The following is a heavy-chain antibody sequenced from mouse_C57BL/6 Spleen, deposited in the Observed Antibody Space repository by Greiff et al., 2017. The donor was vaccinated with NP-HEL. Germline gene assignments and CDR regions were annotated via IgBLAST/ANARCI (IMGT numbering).Heavy chain of an antibody. CDR1: GYTFTSYG. CDR2: IYPRSGNT. J-gene: IGHJ3*01. D-gene: IGHD2-4*01. V-gene: IGHV1-81*01. CDR3: ARHNYDYDAWFAY. Sequence: QVQLQQSGAELARPGASVKLSCKASGYTFTSYGISWVKQRTGQGLEWIGEIYPRSGNTYYNEKFKGKATLTADKSSSTAYMELRSLTSEDSAVYFCARHNYDYDAWFAYWGQGTLVTVSA.